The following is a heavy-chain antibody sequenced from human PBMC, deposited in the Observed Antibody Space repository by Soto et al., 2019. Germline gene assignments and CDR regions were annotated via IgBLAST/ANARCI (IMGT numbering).Heavy chain of an antibody. CDR1: GGSISSYY. J-gene: IGHJ5*02. Sequence: TLSLTCTVSGGSISSYYWSWIRQPAGKGLEWIGRIYTSGSTNYNPSLKSRVTMSVDTSKNQFSLKLSSVTAADTAVYYCARDRCSGYDCPGWWFDPWGQGXLVTVYS. CDR2: IYTSGST. CDR3: ARDRCSGYDCPGWWFDP. V-gene: IGHV4-4*07. D-gene: IGHD5-12*01.